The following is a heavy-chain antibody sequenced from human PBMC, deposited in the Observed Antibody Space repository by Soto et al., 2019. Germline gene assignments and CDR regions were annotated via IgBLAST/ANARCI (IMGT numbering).Heavy chain of an antibody. J-gene: IGHJ4*02. CDR3: AKDQSNSNPLYYFDF. CDR1: GFTFSIYA. D-gene: IGHD3-22*01. Sequence: PGGSLRLSCAASGFTFSIYAMTWFRQSPGQGLEWVSSMSRTGDNTYYADSVKGRFTISRDNSKNTLYLQMNSMRAEDTAIYYCAKDQSNSNPLYYFDFWGPGTLVTVSS. CDR2: MSRTGDNT. V-gene: IGHV3-23*01.